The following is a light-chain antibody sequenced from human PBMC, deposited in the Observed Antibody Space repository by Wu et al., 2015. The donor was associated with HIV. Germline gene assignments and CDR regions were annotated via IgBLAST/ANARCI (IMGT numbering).Light chain of an antibody. CDR3: QQYGGSLPVT. V-gene: IGKV3-20*01. CDR2: DAS. Sequence: EIVLTQSPATLSLSPGERAILSCRASQSVSAYLAWYQQHPGQAPRLLIYDASKRATGVPDRFSGSGSGTDFTLTISRLEPGDSAVYYCQQYGGSLPVTFGQGTRLDIK. CDR1: QSVSAY. J-gene: IGKJ5*01.